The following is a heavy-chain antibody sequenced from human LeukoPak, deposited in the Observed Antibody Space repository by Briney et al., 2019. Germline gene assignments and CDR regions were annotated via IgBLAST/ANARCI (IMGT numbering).Heavy chain of an antibody. CDR3: ARDSSSWGGFDY. D-gene: IGHD6-13*01. CDR1: GGSISSGDYY. J-gene: IGHJ4*02. V-gene: IGHV4-30-4*08. Sequence: SQTLSLTXTVSGGSISSGDYYWSWIRQPPGKGLEWIGYIYYSGSSYYSPSLKSRLTISVDTSKNQFSLKLSSVTAADTAVYYCARDSSSWGGFDYWGQGTLVTVSS. CDR2: IYYSGSS.